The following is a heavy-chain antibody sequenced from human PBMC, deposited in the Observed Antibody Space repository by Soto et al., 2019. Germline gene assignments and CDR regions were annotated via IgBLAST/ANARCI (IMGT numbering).Heavy chain of an antibody. Sequence: QVQLVQSGAEVKKPGASVKVSCKVSGYTLTELSMHWVRQAPGKGLEWMGGFDPDDGETIYAQKFQGRVTMTEDTSTDTAYMELSRLRSEDTAVYYCATDYPKYCSSTSCFKWGWFDPWGQGTLVTVSS. CDR2: FDPDDGET. CDR3: ATDYPKYCSSTSCFKWGWFDP. J-gene: IGHJ5*02. D-gene: IGHD2-2*01. V-gene: IGHV1-24*01. CDR1: GYTLTELS.